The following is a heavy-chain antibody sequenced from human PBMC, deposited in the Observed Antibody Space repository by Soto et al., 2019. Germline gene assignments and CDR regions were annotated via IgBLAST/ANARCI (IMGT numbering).Heavy chain of an antibody. Sequence: QVQLQQLGTGLLKSSETLSLNCAVYGGSFSPYYWSWVRQPPGKGLACIGETDQTGGTYSNPSLKSRGTVSLDTSKNQFSMEVKSVTAADTAVDYGAIWRGGNKSWGQGNLVTVSS. V-gene: IGHV4-34*01. CDR3: AIWRGGNKS. J-gene: IGHJ5*02. CDR2: TDQTGGT. D-gene: IGHD3-16*01. CDR1: GGSFSPYY.